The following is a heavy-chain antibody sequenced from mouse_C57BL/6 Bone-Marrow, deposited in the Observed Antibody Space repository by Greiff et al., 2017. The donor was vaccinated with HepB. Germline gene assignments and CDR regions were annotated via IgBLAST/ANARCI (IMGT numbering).Heavy chain of an antibody. CDR1: GYTFTDYY. CDR3: ARQIYDYDLYYFDY. J-gene: IGHJ2*01. CDR2: INPNNGGT. V-gene: IGHV1-26*01. Sequence: EVQLQQSGPELVKPGASVKISCKASGYTFTDYYMNWVKQSHGKSLEWIGDINPNNGGTSYNQKFKGKATLTVDKSSSTAYMELRSLTSEDSAVYYCARQIYDYDLYYFDYWGQGTTLTVSS. D-gene: IGHD2-4*01.